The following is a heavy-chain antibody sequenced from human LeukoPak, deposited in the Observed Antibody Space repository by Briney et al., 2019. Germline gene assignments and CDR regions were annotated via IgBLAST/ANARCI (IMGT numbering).Heavy chain of an antibody. J-gene: IGHJ4*02. CDR3: ARETVAGTFDY. D-gene: IGHD6-19*01. CDR1: GFTFSEYY. V-gene: IGHV3-11*01. CDR2: ISSTADIV. Sequence: GGSLRLSCAASGFTFSEYYMSWTRQAPGKGLEWVSDISSTADIVSYADFVLGRFTISRDNGDDSLSLQLNNLGAEDTAVYYCARETVAGTFDYWSQGTLVTVSS.